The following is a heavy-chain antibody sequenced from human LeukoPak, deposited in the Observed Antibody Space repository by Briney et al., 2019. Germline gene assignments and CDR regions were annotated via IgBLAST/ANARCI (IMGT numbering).Heavy chain of an antibody. V-gene: IGHV4-59*01. CDR1: GGSISSYY. D-gene: IGHD4-11*01. Sequence: SETLSLTCTVSGGSISSYYWSWIRQPPGKGLEWIGYIYYSGSTNYNPSLKSRVTISVDTSKNQFSLKLSSVTAADTAVYYCARTSNYGDIDYWGQGTLVTVSS. CDR3: ARTSNYGDIDY. CDR2: IYYSGST. J-gene: IGHJ4*02.